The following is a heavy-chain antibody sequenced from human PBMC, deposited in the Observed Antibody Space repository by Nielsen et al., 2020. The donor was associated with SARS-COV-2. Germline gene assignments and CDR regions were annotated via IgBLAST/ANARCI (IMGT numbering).Heavy chain of an antibody. Sequence: GSLRLSCTVSGGSISGYYWSWIRQPPGKGLEWIGYIYYSGSANYNPSLKSRVTISIDTSKNQFSLKLSSVTAADTAVYYCARDLYSSSWYSPHYYYYGMDVWGQGTTVTVSS. J-gene: IGHJ6*02. CDR2: IYYSGSA. V-gene: IGHV4-59*13. CDR3: ARDLYSSSWYSPHYYYYGMDV. D-gene: IGHD6-13*01. CDR1: GGSISGYY.